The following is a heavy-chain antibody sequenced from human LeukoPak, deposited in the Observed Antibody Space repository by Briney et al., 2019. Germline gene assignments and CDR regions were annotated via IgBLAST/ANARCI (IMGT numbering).Heavy chain of an antibody. CDR1: GFTFDDYA. V-gene: IGHV3-9*01. D-gene: IGHD3-10*01. CDR3: VRGVADSYGQFDN. CDR2: ISWNSGSI. Sequence: GRSLRLSCAASGFTFDDYAMHWVRQAPGKGLEWVSGISWNSGSIGYADSVKGRFTISRDNAKNSLYLQMNSLGAEDTAVYYCVRGVADSYGQFDNWGQGTLVTVSS. J-gene: IGHJ4*02.